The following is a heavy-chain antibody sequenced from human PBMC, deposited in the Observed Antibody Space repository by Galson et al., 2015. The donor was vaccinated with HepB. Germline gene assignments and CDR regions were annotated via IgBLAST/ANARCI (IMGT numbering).Heavy chain of an antibody. CDR2: IIPILGIA. CDR1: GGTFSSYT. V-gene: IGHV1-69*02. J-gene: IGHJ3*02. D-gene: IGHD3-10*01. Sequence: SVKVSCKASGGTFSSYTISWVRQAPGQGLEWMGRIIPILGIANYAQKFQGRVTITADKSTSTAYMELSSLRSEDTAVYYCARVGGSGNAFDIWGQGTMVTVSS. CDR3: ARVGGSGNAFDI.